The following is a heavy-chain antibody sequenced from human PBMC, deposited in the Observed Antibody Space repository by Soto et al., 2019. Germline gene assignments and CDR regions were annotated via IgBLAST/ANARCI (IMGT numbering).Heavy chain of an antibody. CDR2: IKQDGSER. D-gene: IGHD1-26*01. J-gene: IGHJ4*02. CDR3: ASETSSGTSDY. CDR1: EFTFSSYW. Sequence: PGGSLRLSCAVSEFTFSSYWMSWVRQAPGKGLEWVANIKQDGSERYYVDSVKGRFTISRDNAKNSLFLQMNSLRADDTAVYYCASETSSGTSDYWGQGTLVTVSS. V-gene: IGHV3-7*03.